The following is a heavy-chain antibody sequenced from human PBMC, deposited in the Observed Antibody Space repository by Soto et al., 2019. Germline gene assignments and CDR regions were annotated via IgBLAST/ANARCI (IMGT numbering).Heavy chain of an antibody. Sequence: SETLSLTCAVSGGSISSGGYSWSWVRQPPGKGLNYIGYIYHSGSTYYNPSLKSRVTISVDRSKNQFSLKLSSVTAADTAVYYCARVRSGWGIDYWGQGTLVTVS. J-gene: IGHJ4*02. CDR2: IYHSGST. CDR3: ARVRSGWGIDY. CDR1: GGSISSGGYS. D-gene: IGHD6-19*01. V-gene: IGHV4-30-2*01.